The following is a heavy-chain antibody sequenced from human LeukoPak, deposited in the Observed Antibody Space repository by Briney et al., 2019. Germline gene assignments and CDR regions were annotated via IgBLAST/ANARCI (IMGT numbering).Heavy chain of an antibody. CDR1: GFTFSSYW. CDR2: ISYDGSNK. Sequence: GGSLRLSCAASGFTFSSYWMSWVRQAPGKGLEWVAVISYDGSNKYYADSVKGRLTISRDNSKNTLYLQMNSLRAEDTAVYYCARDGVVVITDDAFDIWGQGTMVTVSS. V-gene: IGHV3-30-3*01. J-gene: IGHJ3*02. D-gene: IGHD3-22*01. CDR3: ARDGVVVITDDAFDI.